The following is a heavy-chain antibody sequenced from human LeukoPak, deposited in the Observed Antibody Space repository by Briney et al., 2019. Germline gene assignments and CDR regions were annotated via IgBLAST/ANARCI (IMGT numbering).Heavy chain of an antibody. Sequence: GGSLRLSCAASGFTFSTYGIHWVRQAPGKGLEWVAVISSDGSNIFYGDSVKGRFTTSREDSRNTLYLQMNSLRAEDTAVYYCAKDAGVPSGSGQLYNWFDPWGQGTLVTVSS. CDR1: GFTFSTYG. CDR2: ISSDGSNI. D-gene: IGHD3-10*01. J-gene: IGHJ5*02. CDR3: AKDAGVPSGSGQLYNWFDP. V-gene: IGHV3-30*18.